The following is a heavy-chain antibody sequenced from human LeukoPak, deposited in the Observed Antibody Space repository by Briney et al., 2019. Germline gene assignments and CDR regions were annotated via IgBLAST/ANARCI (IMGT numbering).Heavy chain of an antibody. CDR3: ARVGAARYYYYYGMDV. D-gene: IGHD6-6*01. V-gene: IGHV4-30-4*01. CDR2: IYYSGST. Sequence: SQTLSLTCTVSGGSISSGDYYWSWIRQPPGKGLEWIGYIYYSGSTYYNPSLKSRVTISVDTSKNQFSLKLSSVTAADTAVYYCARVGAARYYYYYGMDVWGQGTTVTVSS. CDR1: GGSISSGDYY. J-gene: IGHJ6*02.